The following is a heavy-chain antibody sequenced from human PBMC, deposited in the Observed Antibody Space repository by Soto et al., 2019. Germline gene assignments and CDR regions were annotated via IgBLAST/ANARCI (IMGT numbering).Heavy chain of an antibody. CDR3: ARDQTPYLVVVALNWFDP. Sequence: ASVKVSCKASGYTFTSYGISWVRQAPGQGLEWMGWISAYNGNTNYAQKLQGRVTMTTDTSTSTAYMELRSLRSDDTAVYYCARDQTPYLVVVALNWFDPWGQGTLVTVSS. J-gene: IGHJ5*02. V-gene: IGHV1-18*01. D-gene: IGHD2-15*01. CDR2: ISAYNGNT. CDR1: GYTFTSYG.